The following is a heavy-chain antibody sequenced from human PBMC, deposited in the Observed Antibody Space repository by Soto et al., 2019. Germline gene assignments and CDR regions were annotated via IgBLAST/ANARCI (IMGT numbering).Heavy chain of an antibody. CDR3: ARGSSGSYYRAFDI. CDR2: INSDGSGT. J-gene: IGHJ3*02. V-gene: IGHV3-74*01. D-gene: IGHD1-26*01. Sequence: GGSLRLSCAASGFTFSSYWMHWVRQAPGKGLVWVSRINSDGSGTIYADSVKGRFTISRDNAKDTLYLQMDSLRAEDTAVYYCARGSSGSYYRAFDIWGQGTMVTVS. CDR1: GFTFSSYW.